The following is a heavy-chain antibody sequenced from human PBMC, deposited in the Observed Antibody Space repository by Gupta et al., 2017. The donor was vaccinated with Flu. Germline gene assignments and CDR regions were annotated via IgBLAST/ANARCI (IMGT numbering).Heavy chain of an antibody. J-gene: IGHJ4*02. D-gene: IGHD5-18*01. Sequence: VQLQQWGAGLVKPSDTLSLTCAVYGGSFSGYYWRWVRQPPGKGLEWIGKINHSGSSKYNPPLKSRVTTTVDTSKNQLSQKLSSGTAADTAVYYCATGRLTHTAMVTLAYWGQGTLVTVSS. V-gene: IGHV4-34*01. CDR2: INHSGSS. CDR1: GGSFSGYY. CDR3: ATGRLTHTAMVTLAY.